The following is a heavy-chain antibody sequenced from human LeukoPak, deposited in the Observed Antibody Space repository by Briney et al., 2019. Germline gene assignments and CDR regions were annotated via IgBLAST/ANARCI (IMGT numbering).Heavy chain of an antibody. J-gene: IGHJ3*02. CDR2: ISSSGSTI. Sequence: PGGSLRLSCAASGFTFSSYEMNWVRQAPGKGLEWVSYISSSGSTIYYADSVKGRFTISRDNAKNSLYLQLNSLRAEDTAVYYCARAPGSSGYAFDIWGQGTVVTVSS. D-gene: IGHD6-13*01. CDR1: GFTFSSYE. CDR3: ARAPGSSGYAFDI. V-gene: IGHV3-48*03.